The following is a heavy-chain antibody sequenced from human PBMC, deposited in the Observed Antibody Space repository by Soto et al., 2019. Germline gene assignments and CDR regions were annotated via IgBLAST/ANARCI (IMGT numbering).Heavy chain of an antibody. CDR2: LASDEATK. J-gene: IGHJ4*02. CDR1: GFTIRAYT. CDR3: VRGVVKGWGSLPRLFDH. D-gene: IGHD3-16*01. V-gene: IGHV3-30-3*01. Sequence: QVPLVESGGGVVQPGTSLRLSCAVSGFTIRAYTMHWVRQAPGEGLERVAVLASDEATKYYADSVKGRSTISRETSQNNLFLQISSLGDEDTAVYYCVRGVVKGWGSLPRLFDHWGQGTLVTVSS.